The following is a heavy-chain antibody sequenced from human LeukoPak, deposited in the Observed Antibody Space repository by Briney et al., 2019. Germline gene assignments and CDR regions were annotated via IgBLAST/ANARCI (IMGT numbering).Heavy chain of an antibody. Sequence: ASVKVSCKASGYTFATYGFCWVRQAPGHGLEWMGWISANTGKTDYAQKFQGRVTMTTDTSTSTAYMELRSLRPDDTAVYYCARDGELLPPSYVDFWGQGTLVTVSS. D-gene: IGHD1-26*01. CDR1: GYTFATYG. J-gene: IGHJ4*02. CDR2: ISANTGKT. V-gene: IGHV1-18*01. CDR3: ARDGELLPPSYVDF.